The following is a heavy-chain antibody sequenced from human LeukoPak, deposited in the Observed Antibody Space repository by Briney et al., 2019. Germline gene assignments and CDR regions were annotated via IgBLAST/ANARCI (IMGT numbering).Heavy chain of an antibody. CDR3: ARDGSSSDPYYYYYGMDV. V-gene: IGHV3-30*04. D-gene: IGHD6-6*01. Sequence: GGSLRLSCAASGFTFSSYAMHWVRQAPGKGLEWVAVISYDGSNKYYADSVKGRFTISRDNSKNTLYLQMNSLRAEDTAVYYCARDGSSSDPYYYYYGMDVWGQGTTVTVSS. CDR2: ISYDGSNK. CDR1: GFTFSSYA. J-gene: IGHJ6*02.